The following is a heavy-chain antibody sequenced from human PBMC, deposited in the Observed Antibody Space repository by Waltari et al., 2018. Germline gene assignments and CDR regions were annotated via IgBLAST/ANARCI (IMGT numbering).Heavy chain of an antibody. J-gene: IGHJ4*02. D-gene: IGHD2-15*01. CDR3: TRDDCSGGSCYSRFGY. Sequence: EVQLVESGGGLVQPGRSLRLSCTASGFTFGDYAMSWFRQAPGKGLEWVGFIRSKAYGGTTEYAASVKGRFTISRDDSKSIAYLQMNSLKTEDTAVYYCTRDDCSGGSCYSRFGYWGQGTLVTVSS. CDR1: GFTFGDYA. CDR2: IRSKAYGGTT. V-gene: IGHV3-49*03.